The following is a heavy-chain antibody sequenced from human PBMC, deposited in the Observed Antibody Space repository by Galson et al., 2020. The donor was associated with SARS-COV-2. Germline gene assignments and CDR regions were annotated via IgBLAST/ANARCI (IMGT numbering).Heavy chain of an antibody. CDR1: GGSFSSGGYY. D-gene: IGHD6-19*01. V-gene: IGHV4-61*09. CDR3: AREQGLADGYFDS. CDR2: IYASGST. Sequence: SETLSLTCTVSGGSFSSGGYYWSWIRQPAGKGLEWIGHIYASGSTNYNPSLKSRVTLSVDTSKNQFSLKLNSVTAADTAVYYCAREQGLADGYFDSWGQGTLVTVSS. J-gene: IGHJ4*02.